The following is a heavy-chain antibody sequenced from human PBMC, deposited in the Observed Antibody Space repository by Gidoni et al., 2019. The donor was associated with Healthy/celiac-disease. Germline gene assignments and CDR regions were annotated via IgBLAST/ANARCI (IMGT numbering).Heavy chain of an antibody. Sequence: QVTLKESGPVLVKPTETLTLTCTVSGFSLSNARMGVRWIRQPPGKALEWLAHIFSNDEKSYSTSLKSRLTISKDTSKSQVVLTMTNMDPVDTATYYCARITKGVGAIDYWGQGTLVTVSS. D-gene: IGHD1-26*01. V-gene: IGHV2-26*01. J-gene: IGHJ4*02. CDR3: ARITKGVGAIDY. CDR1: GFSLSNARMG. CDR2: IFSNDEK.